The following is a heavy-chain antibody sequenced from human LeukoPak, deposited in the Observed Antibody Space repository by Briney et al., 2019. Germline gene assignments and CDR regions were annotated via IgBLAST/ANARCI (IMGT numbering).Heavy chain of an antibody. D-gene: IGHD6-13*01. V-gene: IGHV3-21*01. J-gene: IGHJ4*02. Sequence: RLSCAXSGFTFSSXSMNWVRQAPGKXLEXXSSISSSSSYIYYADSVKGRFTISRDNAKNSLYLQMNSLRAEDTAVYYCARVPGYSSSWFDYWGQGTLVTVSS. CDR2: ISSSSSYI. CDR1: GFTFSSXS. CDR3: ARVPGYSSSWFDY.